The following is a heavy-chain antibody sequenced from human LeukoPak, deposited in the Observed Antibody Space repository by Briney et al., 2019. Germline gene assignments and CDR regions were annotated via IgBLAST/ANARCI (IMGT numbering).Heavy chain of an antibody. Sequence: GASVKVSCKASGYTFTGYYMHWVRQAPGQGPEWMGWINPNSGGTDYARKFQGRVTMTRDTSINTAYMEVISLRPDDTAVYYCARGRYCSDGNCYHNWFDPWGQGTLVIVSS. CDR1: GYTFTGYY. J-gene: IGHJ5*02. D-gene: IGHD2-15*01. CDR2: INPNSGGT. V-gene: IGHV1-2*02. CDR3: ARGRYCSDGNCYHNWFDP.